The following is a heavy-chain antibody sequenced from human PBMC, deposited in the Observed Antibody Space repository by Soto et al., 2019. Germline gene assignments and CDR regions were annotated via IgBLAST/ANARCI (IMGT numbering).Heavy chain of an antibody. Sequence: ASVKVSCKASGYTFTRYTMNWVRQAPGQRLEWMGWINTDNGNTKSSQKFQDRVIITRDTSASTAYMDLSSLRSEDTAVYYCARGIATGQLDPWGQGTLVTVSS. CDR1: GYTFTRYT. V-gene: IGHV1-3*04. CDR3: ARGIATGQLDP. CDR2: INTDNGNT. D-gene: IGHD2-15*01. J-gene: IGHJ5*02.